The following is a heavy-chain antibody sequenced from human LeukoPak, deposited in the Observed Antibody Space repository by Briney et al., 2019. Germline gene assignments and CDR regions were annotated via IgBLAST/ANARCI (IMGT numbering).Heavy chain of an antibody. CDR2: IYPNSGDT. Sequence: GASVKVSCKASGYTFTANYLHWVRQAPGHGLEWMGWIYPNSGDTNYAQKFQGRVTMTRDTSISTAYMELSGLRSDDTAVYHCAREIWYYDPWGQGTLVTVSS. V-gene: IGHV1-2*02. CDR1: GYTFTANY. D-gene: IGHD6-13*01. J-gene: IGHJ5*02. CDR3: AREIWYYDP.